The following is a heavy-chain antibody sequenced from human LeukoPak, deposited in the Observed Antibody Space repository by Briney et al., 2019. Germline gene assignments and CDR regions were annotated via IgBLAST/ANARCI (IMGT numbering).Heavy chain of an antibody. CDR3: LGYCSSTSCRNWFDP. Sequence: GGSLRLSCAASGFTFSSYGMSWVRQAPGKGLEWVSAISGSGGSTYYADSVKGRFTISRDNSKNTLYLQMNSLRAEDTAVYYCLGYCSSTSCRNWFDPWGQGTLVTVSS. CDR2: ISGSGGST. D-gene: IGHD2-2*01. CDR1: GFTFSSYG. V-gene: IGHV3-23*01. J-gene: IGHJ5*02.